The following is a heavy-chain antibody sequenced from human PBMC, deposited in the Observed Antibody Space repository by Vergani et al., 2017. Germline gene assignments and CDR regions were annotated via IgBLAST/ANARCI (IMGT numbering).Heavy chain of an antibody. J-gene: IGHJ4*02. V-gene: IGHV1-46*03. CDR1: GYTFSNYY. D-gene: IGHD3-9*01. CDR2: INPSGGHT. Sequence: QVQVVQSGAEVKKSGASVKVSCKTSGYTFSNYYMHWVRQAPGQGLEWMGIINPSGGHTNYAQKFQGRVTMTRDTSTSTVYMELSSLRSEETAIYYCASGDYGILTGYRYWLQGTLVTVSA. CDR3: ASGDYGILTGYRY.